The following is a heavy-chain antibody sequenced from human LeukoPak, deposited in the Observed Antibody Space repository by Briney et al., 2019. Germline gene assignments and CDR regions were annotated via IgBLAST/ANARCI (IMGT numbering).Heavy chain of an antibody. J-gene: IGHJ6*02. Sequence: GASVKVSCKVSGYTLTELSMHWVQQAPGKGLEWMGGFDPEDGETIYAQKFQGRVTMTEDTSTDTAYMELSSLRSEDTAVYYCATAKSSWYGSYYYYYGMDVWGQGTTVTVSS. CDR2: FDPEDGET. CDR3: ATAKSSWYGSYYYYYGMDV. D-gene: IGHD6-13*01. CDR1: GYTLTELS. V-gene: IGHV1-24*01.